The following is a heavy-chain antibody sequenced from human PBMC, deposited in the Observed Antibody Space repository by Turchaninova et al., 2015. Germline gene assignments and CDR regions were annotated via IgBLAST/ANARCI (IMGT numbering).Heavy chain of an antibody. CDR2: ISGSGGST. J-gene: IGHJ4*02. CDR3: AKPPTEYARNWYNYDFAY. Sequence: WVRQAPGKGLEWVSAISGSGGSTYYADSVKGRFTISRDNSKNTLYLQMNSLRAEDTPVYYCAKPPTEYARNWYNYDFAYWGQGTLVTVSS. V-gene: IGHV3-23*01. D-gene: IGHD1/OR15-1a*01.